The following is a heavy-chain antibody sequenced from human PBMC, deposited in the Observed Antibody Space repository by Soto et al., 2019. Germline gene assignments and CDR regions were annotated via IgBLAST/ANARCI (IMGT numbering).Heavy chain of an antibody. CDR3: ARVGGGSGNFDY. CDR2: INGDGSFT. D-gene: IGHD3-10*01. J-gene: IGHJ4*02. V-gene: IGHV3-74*01. CDR1: GFTFSNYW. Sequence: PWGSLRLSCGASGFTFSNYWMHWVRQAPGEGLVWVSRINGDGSFTRFADSVKGRFTISRDNAKNTLYLQMNSLRVDDTAVYYCARVGGGSGNFDYWGQGTLVTVSS.